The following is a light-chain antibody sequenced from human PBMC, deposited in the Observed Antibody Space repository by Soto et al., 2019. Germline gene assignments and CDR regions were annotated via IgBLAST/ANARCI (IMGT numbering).Light chain of an antibody. Sequence: IVLTHSPGTLSLSPGERATLSCRASQTGSNSYLAWYQHKSGQAPRLXIYGVYTRASGIPDRFSGSGSGTEGTLTITRLEPEDAAVYVGQHYGYSQWTFGQGTKVDIK. V-gene: IGKV3-20*01. CDR2: GVY. J-gene: IGKJ1*01. CDR1: QTGSNSY. CDR3: QHYGYSQWT.